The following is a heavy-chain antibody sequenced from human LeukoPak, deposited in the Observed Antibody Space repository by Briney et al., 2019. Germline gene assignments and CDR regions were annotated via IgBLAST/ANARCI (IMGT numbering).Heavy chain of an antibody. CDR2: ISGSGGST. CDR1: GFTFSSYA. V-gene: IGHV3-23*01. Sequence: PGGSLRLSCAASGFTFSSYAMSWVCQAPGKGLEWVSAISGSGGSTYYADSVKGRFTISRDNSKNTLYLQMNSLRAEDTAVYYCAKDGGYSGYDLDYYFDYWGQGTLVTVSS. CDR3: AKDGGYSGYDLDYYFDY. J-gene: IGHJ4*02. D-gene: IGHD5-12*01.